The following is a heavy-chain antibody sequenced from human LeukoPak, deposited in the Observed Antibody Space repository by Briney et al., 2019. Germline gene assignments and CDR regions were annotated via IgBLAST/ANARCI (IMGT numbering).Heavy chain of an antibody. CDR3: AKESSGWYKSSFDY. D-gene: IGHD6-19*01. Sequence: GGSLRLSCAASGFTFSSYGMHWVRQAPGKGLEWVAVISYDGSNKYYADSVKGRFTISRDNSKNTLYLQMNSLRAEDTALYYCAKESSGWYKSSFDYWGQGTLVTVSS. J-gene: IGHJ4*02. CDR1: GFTFSSYG. CDR2: ISYDGSNK. V-gene: IGHV3-30*18.